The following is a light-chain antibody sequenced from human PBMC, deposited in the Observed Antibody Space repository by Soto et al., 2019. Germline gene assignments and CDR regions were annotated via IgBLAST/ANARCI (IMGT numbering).Light chain of an antibody. CDR3: ESYDSSLSGPVV. V-gene: IGLV1-40*01. CDR1: SSNIGAGYD. Sequence: QPVLTQPPSVSGAPGQRVTISCTGSSSNIGAGYDVHWYQQPRGAAPKLLIYGNSNRPSGVPDRFSGSKSGTSASLAITGLQAEDEAEYYCESYDSSLSGPVVFGGGTKLTVL. J-gene: IGLJ2*01. CDR2: GNS.